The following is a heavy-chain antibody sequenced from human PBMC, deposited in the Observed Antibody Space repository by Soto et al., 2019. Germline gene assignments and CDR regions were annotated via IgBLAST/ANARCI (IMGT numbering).Heavy chain of an antibody. CDR2: ITPDNGNT. J-gene: IGHJ5*02. D-gene: IGHD2-15*01. Sequence: ASVKVSCKASGYNFVTFGVSWVRQAPGQGLEWMGWITPDNGNTNYAQKFQGRATMTTDTSTSTAYMEVRSLRFDDTAVYYCARLAPCAGGSCYSLPIDLWGQGALVNVS. V-gene: IGHV1-18*01. CDR3: ARLAPCAGGSCYSLPIDL. CDR1: GYNFVTFG.